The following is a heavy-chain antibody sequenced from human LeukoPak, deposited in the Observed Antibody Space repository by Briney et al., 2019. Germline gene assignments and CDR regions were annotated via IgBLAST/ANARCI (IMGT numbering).Heavy chain of an antibody. CDR1: GGSISSYY. CDR3: ARDIYYYDSSGSRVFDY. J-gene: IGHJ4*02. CDR2: IYYSGST. V-gene: IGHV4-59*01. Sequence: SQTLSLTCTVSGGSISSYYWSWIRQPPGKGLEWIGYIYYSGSTNYNPSLKSRVTISVDTSKNQFSLKLSSVTAADTAVYYCARDIYYYDSSGSRVFDYWGQGTLVTVSS. D-gene: IGHD3-22*01.